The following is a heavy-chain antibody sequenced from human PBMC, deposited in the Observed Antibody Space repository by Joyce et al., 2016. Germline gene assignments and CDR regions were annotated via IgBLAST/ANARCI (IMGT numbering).Heavy chain of an antibody. V-gene: IGHV4-39*01. J-gene: IGHJ4*02. D-gene: IGHD4-23*01. Sequence: QLHLQESGPGLVKPSETLSLTCTVSGGSMSSISFYGGWIRQPLGKGLEWIGSLSSGGRTYYNPALKSRVTTSIDTSKNQFSLDLTSVTAADTAVYYCARLYSGNSVDFWGQGTLVTVSS. CDR2: LSSGGRT. CDR3: ARLYSGNSVDF. CDR1: GGSMSSISFY.